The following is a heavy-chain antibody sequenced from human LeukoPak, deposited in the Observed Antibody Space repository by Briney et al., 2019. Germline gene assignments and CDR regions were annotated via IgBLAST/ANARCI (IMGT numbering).Heavy chain of an antibody. CDR2: IRSKAYGGTT. D-gene: IGHD2-21*02. CDR3: TRDFWSDYCGGDCYPFYFDY. J-gene: IGHJ4*02. V-gene: IGHV3-49*03. Sequence: TGGSLGLSCTASGFTFGDYAMSWFRQAPGKGLEWVGFIRSKAYGGTTEYAASVKGRFTISRDDSKSIAYLQMNSLKTEDTAVYYCTRDFWSDYCGGDCYPFYFDYWGQGTLVTVSS. CDR1: GFTFGDYA.